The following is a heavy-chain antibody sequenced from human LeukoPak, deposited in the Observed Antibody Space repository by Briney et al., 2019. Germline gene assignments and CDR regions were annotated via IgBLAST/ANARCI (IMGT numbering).Heavy chain of an antibody. Sequence: QPGGSLRLSCAASGFTFDDYAMHWVRQAPGKGLEWVSLISWDGGSTYYADSVKGRFTISRDNSKNSLYLQMNSLRAEDTALYYCARDQKSGIPGGYYYYYMDVWGKGTTVTVSS. V-gene: IGHV3-43D*03. CDR1: GFTFDDYA. D-gene: IGHD3-3*01. CDR3: ARDQKSGIPGGYYYYYMDV. J-gene: IGHJ6*03. CDR2: ISWDGGST.